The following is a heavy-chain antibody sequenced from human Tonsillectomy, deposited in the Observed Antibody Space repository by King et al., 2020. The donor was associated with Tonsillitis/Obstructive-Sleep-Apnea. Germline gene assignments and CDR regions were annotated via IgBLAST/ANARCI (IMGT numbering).Heavy chain of an antibody. Sequence: QLVQSGAEVKKPGASVKVSCKASGYTFTSYYMHWVRQAPGQGLEWMGIINPSGGSTSYAQKFQGRVTMTRDTSTSTVYMELSSLRSEDTAVYYCPRGTQPRHYYYYGMDVWGQGTTVTVSS. J-gene: IGHJ6*02. CDR3: PRGTQPRHYYYYGMDV. CDR1: GYTFTSYY. CDR2: INPSGGST. V-gene: IGHV1-46*01.